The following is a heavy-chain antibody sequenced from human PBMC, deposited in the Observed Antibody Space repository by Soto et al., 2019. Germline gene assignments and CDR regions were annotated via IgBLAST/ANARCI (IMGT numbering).Heavy chain of an antibody. J-gene: IGHJ3*02. V-gene: IGHV1-2*02. Sequence: ASVTVSCKSSGYTFTRYYMHWVRQAPGQGLEWMGWINPNSGGTNYAQKFQGRVTMTRDTSISTAYMELSRLRSDDTAVYYCARDINRNDAFDIWGQGKMVTVSS. CDR1: GYTFTRYY. CDR3: ARDINRNDAFDI. D-gene: IGHD3-10*01. CDR2: INPNSGGT.